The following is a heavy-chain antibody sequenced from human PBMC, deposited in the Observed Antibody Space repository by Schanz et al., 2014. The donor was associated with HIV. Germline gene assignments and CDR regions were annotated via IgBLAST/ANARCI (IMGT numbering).Heavy chain of an antibody. J-gene: IGHJ2*01. CDR2: ISGSAGST. CDR1: GFTFSSYA. CDR3: STSGYYPPDL. D-gene: IGHD3-3*01. V-gene: IGHV3-23*01. Sequence: EVQLLESGGGLVQPGGPLRLSCAASGFTFSSYALNWVRQAPGRGLEWASTISGSAGSTYYADSVKGRFTISRDNSKNTLYLQMNSLRAEDTAVYYCSTSGYYPPDLWGRGTLVTVSS.